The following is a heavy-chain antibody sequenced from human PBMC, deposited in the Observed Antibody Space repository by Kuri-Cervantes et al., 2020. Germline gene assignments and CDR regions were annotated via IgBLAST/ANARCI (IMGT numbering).Heavy chain of an antibody. V-gene: IGHV3-74*01. CDR3: ARAVGATALDY. CDR1: GFTFSSYW. D-gene: IGHD1-26*01. Sequence: GGSLRLPCAASGFTFSSYWMHWVRQAPGKGLVWVSRINSDGSSTSYADSVKGRFTISRDNAKNTLHLQMNSLRAEDTAVYYCARAVGATALDYWGQGTLVTVSS. J-gene: IGHJ4*02. CDR2: INSDGSST.